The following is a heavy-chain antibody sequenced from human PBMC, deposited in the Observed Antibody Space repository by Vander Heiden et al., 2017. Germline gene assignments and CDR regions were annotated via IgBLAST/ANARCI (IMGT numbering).Heavy chain of an antibody. CDR1: GFTFSSSS. Sequence: EVQLVESGGGLVKPGGSLRLSCAASGFTFSSSSMNWVRQAPGKGLEWVSSISSSSSYIYYADSVKGRFTISRDNAKNSLYLQMNSLRAEDTAVYYCASSGGSPGAFDIWGQGTMVTVSS. CDR3: ASSGGSPGAFDI. V-gene: IGHV3-21*01. J-gene: IGHJ3*02. D-gene: IGHD2-15*01. CDR2: ISSSSSYI.